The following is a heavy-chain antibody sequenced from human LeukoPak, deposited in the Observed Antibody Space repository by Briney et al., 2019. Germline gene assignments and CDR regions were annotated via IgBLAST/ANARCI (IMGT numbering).Heavy chain of an antibody. CDR2: IRSGGSRT. CDR3: ARDPANYFDY. J-gene: IGHJ4*02. CDR1: GFTFSNYW. V-gene: IGHV3-74*01. Sequence: GGSLRLSCATSGFTFSNYWMHWVRQAPGKGLVWVSRIRSGGSRTSYADSVKGRFTISRDNDRNTLYLQMNSLRADDTAIYYCARDPANYFDYWGQGTLVTVSS.